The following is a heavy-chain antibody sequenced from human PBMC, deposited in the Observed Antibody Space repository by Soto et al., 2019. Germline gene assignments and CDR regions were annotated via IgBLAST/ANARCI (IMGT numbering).Heavy chain of an antibody. Sequence: SVKVSCKASGGTLSSYGISWVRQAPGQGLEWMGGLIPISGTANYELKFQGRVTITADGSTSTAYMELRSLRSEDTAVYYCATYKYDTSGYYYWFDPWGQGTLVTVSS. CDR2: LIPISGTA. J-gene: IGHJ5*02. CDR3: ATYKYDTSGYYYWFDP. D-gene: IGHD3-22*01. V-gene: IGHV1-69*13. CDR1: GGTLSSYG.